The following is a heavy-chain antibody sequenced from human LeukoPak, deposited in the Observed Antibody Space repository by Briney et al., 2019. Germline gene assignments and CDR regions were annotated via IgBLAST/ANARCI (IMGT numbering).Heavy chain of an antibody. CDR3: ARAGANYDFWSGPYGMDV. CDR2: IYYSGST. J-gene: IGHJ6*02. D-gene: IGHD3-3*01. CDR1: GGSISSYY. V-gene: IGHV4-59*01. Sequence: PSETLSLTCTVSGGSISSYYWSWIRQPPGKGLEWIGYIYYSGSTNYNPSLKSRVTISVDTSKNQFSLKLSSVTAADTAVYYCARAGANYDFWSGPYGMDVWGQGTTVTVSS.